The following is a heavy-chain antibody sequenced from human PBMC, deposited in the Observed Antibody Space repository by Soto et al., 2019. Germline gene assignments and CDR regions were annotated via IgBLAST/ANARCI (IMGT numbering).Heavy chain of an antibody. V-gene: IGHV4-39*01. CDR1: GGSISSSSYY. Sequence: SETLSLTCTVSGGSISSSSYYWGWIRQPPGKGLEWIGSIYYSGSTYYNPSLKSRVTISVDTSKNQFSLKLSSVTAADTAAYYCARHGPHDTAMDLYYYYGMDVWGQGTTVTVSS. CDR3: ARHGPHDTAMDLYYYYGMDV. D-gene: IGHD5-18*01. CDR2: IYYSGST. J-gene: IGHJ6*02.